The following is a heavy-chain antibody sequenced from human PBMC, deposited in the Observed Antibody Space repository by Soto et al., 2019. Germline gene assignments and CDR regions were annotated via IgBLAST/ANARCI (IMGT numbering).Heavy chain of an antibody. D-gene: IGHD3-22*01. CDR2: INHSGST. CDR1: GGSFSGYY. Sequence: SETLSLTXAVYGGSFSGYYWSWIRQPPGKGLEWIGEINHSGSTNYNPSLKSRVTISVDTSKNQFSLKLSSVTAADTAVYYCARAPQYYYDSSGYYYAAFDIWGQGTMVTVSS. V-gene: IGHV4-34*01. J-gene: IGHJ3*02. CDR3: ARAPQYYYDSSGYYYAAFDI.